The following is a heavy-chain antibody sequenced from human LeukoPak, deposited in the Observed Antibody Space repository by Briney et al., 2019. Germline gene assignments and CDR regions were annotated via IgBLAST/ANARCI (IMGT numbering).Heavy chain of an antibody. Sequence: SETLSLTCTVSGGSISSYYWSWIRQPPGKGLEWIGYIYYSGSTNYYPSLKSRVTISVDTSKNQFSLKLSSVTAADTAVYYCARVAKTHYDILTGYYDYWGQGTLVTVSS. V-gene: IGHV4-59*01. CDR2: IYYSGST. D-gene: IGHD3-9*01. J-gene: IGHJ4*02. CDR1: GGSISSYY. CDR3: ARVAKTHYDILTGYYDY.